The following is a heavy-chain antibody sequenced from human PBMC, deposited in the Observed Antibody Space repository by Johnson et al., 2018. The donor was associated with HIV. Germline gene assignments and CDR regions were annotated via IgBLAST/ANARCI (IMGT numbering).Heavy chain of an antibody. CDR1: GFTFSTYG. Sequence: QMQLVESGGGLVQPGGSLRLSCAASGFTFSTYGMHWVRQAPGKGLEWVAVMWYDGSNKYYADSVKGRFTVSRDNSKNTLYLQMNSLRAEDTAVYYCAKDLVVTAPGAFDIWGQGTMVTVSS. CDR2: MWYDGSNK. D-gene: IGHD2-21*02. J-gene: IGHJ3*02. V-gene: IGHV3-30*02. CDR3: AKDLVVTAPGAFDI.